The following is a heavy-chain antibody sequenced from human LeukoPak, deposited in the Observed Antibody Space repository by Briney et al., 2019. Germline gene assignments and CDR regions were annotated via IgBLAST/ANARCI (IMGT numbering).Heavy chain of an antibody. CDR2: IIPIFGTA. CDR3: AREQTMLYRSWFDP. CDR1: GGTFSSYA. D-gene: IGHD2-8*01. Sequence: ASVKVSCKASGGTFSSYAISWVRQAPGQGLEWMGGIIPIFGTANYAQKFQGRVTITTDESTSTAYMELSSLRSEDTAVYYCAREQTMLYRSWFDPWGQGTLVTVSS. J-gene: IGHJ5*02. V-gene: IGHV1-69*05.